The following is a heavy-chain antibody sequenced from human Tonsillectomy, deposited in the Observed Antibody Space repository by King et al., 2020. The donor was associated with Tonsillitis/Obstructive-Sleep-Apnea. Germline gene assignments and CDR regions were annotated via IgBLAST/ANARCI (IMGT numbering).Heavy chain of an antibody. J-gene: IGHJ5*02. D-gene: IGHD1-1*01. V-gene: IGHV4-59*01. CDR3: ARVGYDNWFDP. CDR1: GGAISSYY. CDR2: IYYSGST. Sequence: VQLQESGPGLVKPSETLSLTCTVSGGAISSYYRSWIRQPPGKGLEWIGYIYYSGSTNYNPSLKSRDTISVDTSKNQFSLKLSSVTAADTAVYYCARVGYDNWFDPWGQGTLVTVSS.